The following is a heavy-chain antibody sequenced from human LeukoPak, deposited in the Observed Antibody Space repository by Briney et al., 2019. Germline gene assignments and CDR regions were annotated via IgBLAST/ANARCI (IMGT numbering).Heavy chain of an antibody. J-gene: IGHJ4*02. Sequence: GGSLRLSCAASGFSFSDYYMSWIRQAPGKGLKWVSYISSSGGTKYYADSVKGRFTISRDNAKNTLYLQMNSLRAEDTAVYYCARANSGSYYSDYWGQGTLVTVSS. CDR2: ISSSGGTK. CDR1: GFSFSDYY. CDR3: ARANSGSYYSDY. D-gene: IGHD1-26*01. V-gene: IGHV3-11*04.